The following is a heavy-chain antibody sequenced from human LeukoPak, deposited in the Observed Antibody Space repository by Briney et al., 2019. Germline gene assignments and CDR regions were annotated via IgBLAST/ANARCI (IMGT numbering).Heavy chain of an antibody. CDR2: INGDGSTT. CDR1: GFSFRSCW. CDR3: ASLVGGYYPPVEAFDV. D-gene: IGHD3-3*01. J-gene: IGHJ3*01. Sequence: GGSLRLSCAASGFSFRSCWLHWVRQAPGKELVWVSRINGDGSTTNYADSVRGRFTISRDNAKNTLYLQMNSLRADDSAVYFCASLVGGYYPPVEAFDVWGQGTMVTVSS. V-gene: IGHV3-74*01.